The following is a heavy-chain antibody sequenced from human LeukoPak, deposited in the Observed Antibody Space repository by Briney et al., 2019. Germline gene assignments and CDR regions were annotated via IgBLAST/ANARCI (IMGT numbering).Heavy chain of an antibody. V-gene: IGHV1-18*01. CDR3: ARCGLVGSYSRWFDP. D-gene: IGHD1-26*01. CDR2: ISAYNGNT. CDR1: GYTFTRSG. J-gene: IGHJ5*02. Sequence: ASVRVSCKASGYTFTRSGISSVRQAPGQGLEWRRWISAYNGNTNYAQRLQGRVTMTTDTSTSTAYMELRRLGSDDTAVYYCARCGLVGSYSRWFDPRGQGTLVTVSS.